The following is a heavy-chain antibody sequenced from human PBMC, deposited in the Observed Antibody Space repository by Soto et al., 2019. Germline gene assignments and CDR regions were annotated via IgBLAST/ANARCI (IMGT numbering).Heavy chain of an antibody. CDR1: GDSVSSNSAA. D-gene: IGHD1-1*01. CDR3: ARDRTLADYYYFFCGMDV. CDR2: KYYRSKWYN. V-gene: IGHV6-1*01. Sequence: QVQLQQSGPGLVKPSQTLSLTCAISGDSVSSNSAAWNWIRQSPSRGLEWLGRKYYRSKWYNDYAVSVKSRITSIPVSSKNQFSLQLNSVTPEDTAVYYCARDRTLADYYYFFCGMDVWGQGTTVTVSS. J-gene: IGHJ6*02.